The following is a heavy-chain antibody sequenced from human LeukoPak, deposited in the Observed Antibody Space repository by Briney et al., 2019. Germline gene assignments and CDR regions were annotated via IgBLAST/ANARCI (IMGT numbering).Heavy chain of an antibody. CDR1: GFTFSGSA. CDR2: IRSKANSYAT. Sequence: GGSLRLSCAASGFTFSGSAMHWVRQASGKGLEWVGRIRSKANSYATAYAASVKGRFTISRDDSKNTLYLQMNSLRAEDTAVYYCAKVIGVVPAAGDLDYFDYWGQGTLVTVSS. D-gene: IGHD2-2*01. V-gene: IGHV3-73*01. J-gene: IGHJ4*02. CDR3: AKVIGVVPAAGDLDYFDY.